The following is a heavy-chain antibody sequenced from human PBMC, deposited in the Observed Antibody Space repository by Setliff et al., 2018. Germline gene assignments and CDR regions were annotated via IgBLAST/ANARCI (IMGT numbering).Heavy chain of an antibody. CDR2: ISSSGSNI. Sequence: PGGSLRLSCAASGFSVSNNYMSWVRQAPGKGLEWLSYISSSGSNILYADSVKGRFTISRDNAKNSLFLQMNSLRAEETAVYYCTRGSSGWSWDYWGQGTVVTVSS. J-gene: IGHJ4*02. D-gene: IGHD6-19*01. V-gene: IGHV3-11*04. CDR3: TRGSSGWSWDY. CDR1: GFSVSNNY.